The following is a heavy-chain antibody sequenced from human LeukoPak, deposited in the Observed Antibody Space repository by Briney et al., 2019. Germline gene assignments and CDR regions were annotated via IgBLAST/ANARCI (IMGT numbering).Heavy chain of an antibody. J-gene: IGHJ4*02. CDR1: GWSFSGYY. Sequence: PSETLSLTCAVYGWSFSGYYWSWIRQPPGKGLEWIGEINHSGSTNYNPSLKSRVTISVDTSKNQFSLKLSSVTAAHTAVYYCARESLRILQWQYVVYWGQGTLVTVSS. CDR3: ARESLRILQWQYVVY. D-gene: IGHD3-3*01. CDR2: INHSGST. V-gene: IGHV4-34*01.